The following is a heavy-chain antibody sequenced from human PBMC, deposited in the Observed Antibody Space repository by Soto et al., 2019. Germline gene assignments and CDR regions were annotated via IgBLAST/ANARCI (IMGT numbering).Heavy chain of an antibody. CDR1: GGSFSGYY. D-gene: IGHD3-10*01. CDR2: INHSGST. Sequence: QVQLQQWGAGLLKPSETLSLTCAVYGGSFSGYYWSWIRQPPGKGLEWIGEINHSGSTNYNPSLKSLVTTSVDPYKIQFSLKLSSVTASDTAVYYCVVVLPTEYFQNWGQGTLVTVSS. V-gene: IGHV4-34*01. J-gene: IGHJ1*01. CDR3: VVVLPTEYFQN.